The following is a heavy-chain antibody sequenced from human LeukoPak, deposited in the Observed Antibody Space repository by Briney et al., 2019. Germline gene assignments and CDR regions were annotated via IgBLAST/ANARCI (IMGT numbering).Heavy chain of an antibody. CDR2: FDPEDGET. Sequence: ASVKVSCKVSGYTLTELSMLWVRQAPGKGLEWMGGFDPEDGETIYAQKFQGRVTMTEDTSTDTAYMELSSLRSEDTAVYYCATSEFIGHWLPTFDYWGQGTLVTVSS. CDR1: GYTLTELS. CDR3: ATSEFIGHWLPTFDY. D-gene: IGHD6-19*01. J-gene: IGHJ4*02. V-gene: IGHV1-24*01.